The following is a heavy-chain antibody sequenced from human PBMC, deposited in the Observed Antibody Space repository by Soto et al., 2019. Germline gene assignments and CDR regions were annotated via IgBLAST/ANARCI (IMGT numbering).Heavy chain of an antibody. CDR2: IKSKTDGGTV. CDR1: GFTFTSAW. D-gene: IGHD1-26*01. J-gene: IGHJ4*02. V-gene: IGHV3-15*07. CDR3: TTAERGGSYYSDY. Sequence: EVQLVESGGGLVRPGESLRLSCAASGFTFTSAWINWVRQAPGKGLEWAGRIKSKTDGGTVDYVAPVKGRFTISREDSKNTAYLQMNSLRNEDTAVYYCTTAERGGSYYSDYWGQGTLVTVSS.